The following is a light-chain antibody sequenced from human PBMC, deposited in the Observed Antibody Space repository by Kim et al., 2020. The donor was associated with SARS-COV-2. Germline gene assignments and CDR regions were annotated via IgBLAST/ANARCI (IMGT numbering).Light chain of an antibody. Sequence: QSALTQPASVSGSPGQSITISCTGTSSDVGGYNHVSWYQHHPGKAPKLMIYDVSNRPSGVSNRFSGSKSGDTASLTISGLQAEDEADYYCSSYTSSTLYVFGTGTKVTV. CDR3: SSYTSSTLYV. J-gene: IGLJ1*01. CDR2: DVS. V-gene: IGLV2-14*03. CDR1: SSDVGGYNH.